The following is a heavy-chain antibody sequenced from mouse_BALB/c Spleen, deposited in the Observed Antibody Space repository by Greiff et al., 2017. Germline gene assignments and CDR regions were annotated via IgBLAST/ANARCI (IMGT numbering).Heavy chain of an antibody. D-gene: IGHD2-1*01. CDR3: ARDQNGNPYAMDY. V-gene: IGHV2-9*02. CDR1: GFSLTSYG. Sequence: VQLVESGPGLVAPSQSLSITCTVSGFSLTSYGVHWVRQPPGKGLEWLGVIWAGGSTNYNSALMSRLSISKDNSKSQVFLKMNSLQTDDTAMYYCARDQNGNPYAMDYWGQGTSVTVSS. J-gene: IGHJ4*01. CDR2: IWAGGST.